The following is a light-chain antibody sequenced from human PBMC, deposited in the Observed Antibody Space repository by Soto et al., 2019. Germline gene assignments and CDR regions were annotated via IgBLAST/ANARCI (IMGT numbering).Light chain of an antibody. Sequence: EIVMTQSPATLSVSPGEGATLSCRASQSVGSNLAWYQQKPGQAPRLLIYDTSTGATDLPARFSGSWSGTEFALTISSVEPEDFAVYYCQQYGASPFTFGPGTRVEI. CDR1: QSVGSN. CDR3: QQYGASPFT. J-gene: IGKJ3*01. CDR2: DTS. V-gene: IGKV3-15*01.